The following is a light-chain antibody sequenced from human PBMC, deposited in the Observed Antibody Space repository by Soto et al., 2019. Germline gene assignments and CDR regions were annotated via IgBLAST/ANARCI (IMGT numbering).Light chain of an antibody. V-gene: IGKV3-15*01. CDR1: HSVSSK. Sequence: EIVMTQSPATPSVSVGERATLSCRASHSVSSKLAWYQQKPGQAPRLLIYGASTRATDIPARFSGSGSGTEFTLTISSLQSEDFAVYYCQQYNDWPPQLTFGGGTKVEIK. CDR2: GAS. CDR3: QQYNDWPPQLT. J-gene: IGKJ4*01.